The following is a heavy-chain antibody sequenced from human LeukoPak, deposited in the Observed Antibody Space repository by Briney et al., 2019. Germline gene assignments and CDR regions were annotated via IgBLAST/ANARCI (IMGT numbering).Heavy chain of an antibody. V-gene: IGHV4-34*01. CDR2: INHSGST. CDR1: GGSFSGYY. J-gene: IGHJ5*02. D-gene: IGHD1-26*01. CDR3: AKGIVGAGGWFDP. Sequence: PSETLSLTCAVYGGSFSGYYWSWIRQPPGKGLEWIGEINHSGSTNYNPSLKSRVTISVDTSKNQFSLKLSSVTAADTAVYYCAKGIVGAGGWFDPWGQGTLVTVSS.